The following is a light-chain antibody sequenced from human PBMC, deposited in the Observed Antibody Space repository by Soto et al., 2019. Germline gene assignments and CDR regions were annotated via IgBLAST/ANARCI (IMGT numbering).Light chain of an antibody. V-gene: IGLV1-40*01. CDR1: SSNIGAGYD. J-gene: IGLJ3*02. CDR2: GNS. CDR3: PAYDSILSGWV. Sequence: QSVLTQPPSVSGAPGQRVTISCTESSSNIGAGYDGHWYQQLPGTAPKLLIYGNSTRPSGVPDRFSGSKAGTSAHRAITWLQAEDYSDYDCPAYDSILSGWVFGGVTKLTVL.